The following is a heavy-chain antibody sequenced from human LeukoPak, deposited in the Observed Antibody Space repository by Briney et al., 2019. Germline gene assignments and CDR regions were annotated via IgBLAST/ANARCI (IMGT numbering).Heavy chain of an antibody. V-gene: IGHV3-7*01. CDR1: GFTFSNYW. CDR3: ARDRAVAGRGYYYYYYMDV. CDR2: IKQDGSEK. D-gene: IGHD6-19*01. J-gene: IGHJ6*03. Sequence: PGGSLRLSCAASGFTFSNYWMSWVRQAPGKGLEWVANIKQDGSEKYYVDSVKGRFTISRDNAKNSLYLQMNSLRAEDTAVYYCARDRAVAGRGYYYYYYMDVWGKGTTVTVSS.